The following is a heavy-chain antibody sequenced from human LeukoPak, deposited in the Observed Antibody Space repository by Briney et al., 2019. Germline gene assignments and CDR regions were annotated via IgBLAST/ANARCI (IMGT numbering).Heavy chain of an antibody. CDR1: GFTFTDFW. CDR2: VKGDEIST. V-gene: IGHV3-74*01. CDR3: ATGPYSAFEM. J-gene: IGHJ3*02. Sequence: GGSLRLSCAASGFTFTDFWMHWVRQAPGGGLVWVSRVKGDEISTLYADSVKGRFTISRDNAKNTLYLQMNSLRADDAALYYCATGPYSAFEMWGQGAMVTVSS. D-gene: IGHD2-21*01.